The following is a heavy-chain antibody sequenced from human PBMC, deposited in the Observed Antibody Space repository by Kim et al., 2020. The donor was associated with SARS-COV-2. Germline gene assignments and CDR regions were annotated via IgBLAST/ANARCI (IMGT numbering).Heavy chain of an antibody. V-gene: IGHV1-2*02. J-gene: IGHJ4*02. CDR3: ARDATPLTTEFDY. D-gene: IGHD3-22*01. Sequence: YSQKFEGRVTMTSDTSISTAYLELSSLRPDDTAVYYCARDATPLTTEFDYWGQGTLVSVS.